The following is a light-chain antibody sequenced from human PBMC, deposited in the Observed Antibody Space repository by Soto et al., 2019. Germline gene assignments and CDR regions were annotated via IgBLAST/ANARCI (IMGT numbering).Light chain of an antibody. CDR2: LNSDGSH. Sequence: QPVLTQSPSASASLGASVKLTCTLSSGHSSYAIAWHQQQPEKGPRYLMKLNSDGSHNKGDGIPDRFSGSSSGAERHLTISSLQSEDEADYYCQTWGTGTLVFGGGTKVTVL. CDR3: QTWGTGTLV. CDR1: SGHSSYA. V-gene: IGLV4-69*01. J-gene: IGLJ2*01.